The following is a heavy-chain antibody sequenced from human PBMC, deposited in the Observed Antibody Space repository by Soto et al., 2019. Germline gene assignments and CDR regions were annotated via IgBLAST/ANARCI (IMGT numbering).Heavy chain of an antibody. D-gene: IGHD2-2*01. CDR2: INPSGGST. Sequence: ASVKGYCTSSGYTFTIYYMHWVRQAPGQGLEWMGIINPSGGSTSCAQKFQGRVTMTRDTSTSTVYMELSSLRSEDTAVYYCARVAVPAATLRWLAYWGTGTPVTVSS. V-gene: IGHV1-46*01. J-gene: IGHJ4*02. CDR3: ARVAVPAATLRWLAY. CDR1: GYTFTIYY.